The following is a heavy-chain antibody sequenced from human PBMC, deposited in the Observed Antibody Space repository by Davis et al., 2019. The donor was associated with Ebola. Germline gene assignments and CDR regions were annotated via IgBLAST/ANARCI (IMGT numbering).Heavy chain of an antibody. CDR3: ARGQYDFWSGYLDY. V-gene: IGHV4-4*02. CDR1: GGSISSSNW. CDR2: IYHSGST. J-gene: IGHJ4*02. Sequence: SETLSLTCAVSGGSISSSNWWSWVRQPPGKGLEWIGAIYHSGSTNYNPSLKSRVTISVDKSKNQFSLKLSSVTAADTAVYYCARGQYDFWSGYLDYWGQGTLVTVSS. D-gene: IGHD3-3*01.